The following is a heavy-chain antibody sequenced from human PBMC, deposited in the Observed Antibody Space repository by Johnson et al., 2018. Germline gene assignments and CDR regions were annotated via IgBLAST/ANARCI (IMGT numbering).Heavy chain of an antibody. V-gene: IGHV3-74*02. CDR1: GFTFTYYW. D-gene: IGHD1-26*01. J-gene: IGHJ3*01. CDR3: GRGDLVAFDP. Sequence: VQLVQSGGALVQPGGSLRLSCAASGFTFTYYWMHWLRQAPGKGLEWVSRIHSDGSATNYADSVKGRFTISRHNAKNTLDLQMHSLRAGVTAGDYCGRGDLVAFDPWGQGGMVTVSS. CDR2: IHSDGSAT.